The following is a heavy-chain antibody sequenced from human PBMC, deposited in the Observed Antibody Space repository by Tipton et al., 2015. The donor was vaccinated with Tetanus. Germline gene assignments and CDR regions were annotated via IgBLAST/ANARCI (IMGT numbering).Heavy chain of an antibody. CDR2: VDPRDSQA. J-gene: IGHJ2*01. CDR3: ARRRSAVLSGAYHWYFDL. D-gene: IGHD3-3*01. Sequence: QLVQSGAEVGKPGEPLKISCQGSGYNFSHYSIGWVRQLPGRGLEWMGIVDPRDSQATYGPSFQGQVTLSADRSINVAYLQWGSLKASDTGLYYCARRRSAVLSGAYHWYFDLWGRGTLVGVSS. V-gene: IGHV5-51*01. CDR1: GYNFSHYS.